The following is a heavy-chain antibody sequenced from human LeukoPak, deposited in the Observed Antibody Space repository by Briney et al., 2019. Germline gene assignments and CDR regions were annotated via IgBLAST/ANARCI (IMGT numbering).Heavy chain of an antibody. CDR3: AKTYYDFWSGIVGWFDP. V-gene: IGHV4-39*07. CDR2: IYYSGST. J-gene: IGHJ5*02. Sequence: SETLSLTCTVSGGSVSSSSYYWGWIRQPPGKGLEWIGSIYYSGSTYYNPSLKSRVTMSVDTSKNQFSLKLSSVTAADTAVYYCAKTYYDFWSGIVGWFDPWGQGTLVTVSS. D-gene: IGHD3-3*01. CDR1: GGSVSSSSYY.